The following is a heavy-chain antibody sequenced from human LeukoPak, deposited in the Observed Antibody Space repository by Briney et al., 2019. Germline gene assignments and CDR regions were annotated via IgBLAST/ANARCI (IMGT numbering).Heavy chain of an antibody. CDR3: ARSAGVVVAAHFDY. J-gene: IGHJ4*02. V-gene: IGHV1-2*02. CDR2: ISPNSGGT. CDR1: GYIFTAYY. D-gene: IGHD2-15*01. Sequence: ASVKVSCKASGYIFTAYYVHRVRQAPGQGLEWMGWISPNSGGTNYAQKFQGRVTMTRDTSISTAYMELSRLRSDDTALYYCARSAGVVVAAHFDYWGQGTLVSVSS.